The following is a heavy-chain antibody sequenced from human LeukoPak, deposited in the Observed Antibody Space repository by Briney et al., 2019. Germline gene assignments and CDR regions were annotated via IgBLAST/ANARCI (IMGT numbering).Heavy chain of an antibody. CDR1: GGSFSGYY. Sequence: SETLSLTCAVYGGSFSGYYWSWIRQPPGKGLEWIGVINHSGSTNYNPSLKSRVTISVDTSKNQFSLKLSSVTAADTAVYYCARGLGAYSSSWHYRYYYYGMDVWGQGTTVTVSS. CDR2: INHSGST. CDR3: ARGLGAYSSSWHYRYYYYGMDV. V-gene: IGHV4-34*01. J-gene: IGHJ6*02. D-gene: IGHD6-13*01.